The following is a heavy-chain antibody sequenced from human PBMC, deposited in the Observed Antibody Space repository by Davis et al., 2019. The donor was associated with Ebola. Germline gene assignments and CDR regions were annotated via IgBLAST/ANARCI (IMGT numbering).Heavy chain of an antibody. CDR1: GFSFTSYA. Sequence: GGSLRLSCAASGFSFTSYAMTWVRQAPGKGLQWVSVISASAGSTFYADSVKGRFTISRDNTKNTLYLQMNGLRVEDTAIYYCAKDTSNIWFDMWGQGTMVTVSS. V-gene: IGHV3-23*01. D-gene: IGHD2-2*01. CDR2: ISASAGST. CDR3: AKDTSNIWFDM. J-gene: IGHJ3*02.